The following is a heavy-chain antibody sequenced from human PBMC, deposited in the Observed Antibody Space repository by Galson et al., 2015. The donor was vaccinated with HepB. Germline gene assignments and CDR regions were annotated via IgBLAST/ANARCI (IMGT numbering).Heavy chain of an antibody. CDR3: ARGAAGPTKYFYSGIDI. V-gene: IGHV1-46*01. CDR2: INPSGGST. Sequence: SVKVSCKASGYTFSSYQIHWVRQAPGQGLEWLGMINPSGGSTIYAQKFQGRVTMTRDTSTSTVYMEMSSLRYEDTAVYYCARGAAGPTKYFYSGIDIWGQGTTVTASS. J-gene: IGHJ6*02. CDR1: GYTFSSYQ. D-gene: IGHD1-26*01.